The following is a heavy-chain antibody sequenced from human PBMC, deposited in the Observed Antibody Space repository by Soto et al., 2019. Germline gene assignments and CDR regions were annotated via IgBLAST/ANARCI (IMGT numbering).Heavy chain of an antibody. J-gene: IGHJ4*02. D-gene: IGHD6-6*01. CDR1: GFTFSSYA. CDR3: AKDGIAARVWYYFDY. CDR2: ISGSGGST. Sequence: PGGSLRLSCAASGFTFSSYAMSWVRQAPGKGLEWVSAISGSGGSTYYADSVKGRFTISRDNSKNTLYLQMNSLRAEDTAVYYCAKDGIAARVWYYFDYWGQGTLVIVSS. V-gene: IGHV3-23*01.